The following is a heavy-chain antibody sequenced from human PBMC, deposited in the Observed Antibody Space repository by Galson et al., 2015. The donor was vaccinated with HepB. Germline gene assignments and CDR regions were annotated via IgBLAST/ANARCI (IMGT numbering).Heavy chain of an antibody. CDR2: ISGSGGST. Sequence: SLRLSCAASGFTFRNYAMSWVRQAPGRGLEWVSDISGSGGSTYNADSVKGRFSMSRDNSKNTVYLQMNSLRVEDTAVYYCAKEIQLWPRMEAFDFWGQGTMVTVSP. V-gene: IGHV3-23*01. CDR3: AKEIQLWPRMEAFDF. CDR1: GFTFRNYA. J-gene: IGHJ3*01. D-gene: IGHD5-18*01.